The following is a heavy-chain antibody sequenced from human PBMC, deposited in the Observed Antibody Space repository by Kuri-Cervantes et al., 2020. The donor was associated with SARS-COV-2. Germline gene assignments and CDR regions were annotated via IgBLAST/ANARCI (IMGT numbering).Heavy chain of an antibody. Sequence: SETLSLTCTVSGGSVSDRNSYWTWIRQSPGKGLEWIGHIYHTETPTYSPSLKSRVTISLDKPKNQFSLRLTSVTAADTAVYYCARSPYDFWSGSWGWGQGTLVTVSS. V-gene: IGHV4-61*01. CDR1: GGSVSDRNSY. J-gene: IGHJ4*02. D-gene: IGHD3-3*01. CDR3: ARSPYDFWSGSWG. CDR2: IYHTETP.